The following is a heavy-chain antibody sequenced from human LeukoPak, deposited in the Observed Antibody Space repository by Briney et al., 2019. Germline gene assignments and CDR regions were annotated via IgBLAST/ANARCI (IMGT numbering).Heavy chain of an antibody. V-gene: IGHV3-23*01. CDR1: GFTFSSYA. CDR3: AKDHDFWSGYYSFDY. Sequence: GGSLRLSCVASGFTFSSYAMSWVRQAPGKGLEWVSAISGSGGSTYYADSVKGRFTISRDNSKNTLYLQMNSLRAEDTAVYYCAKDHDFWSGYYSFDYWGQGTLVTVSS. CDR2: ISGSGGST. J-gene: IGHJ4*02. D-gene: IGHD3-3*01.